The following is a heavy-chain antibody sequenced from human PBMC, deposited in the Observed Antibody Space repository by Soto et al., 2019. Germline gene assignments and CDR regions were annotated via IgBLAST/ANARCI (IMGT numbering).Heavy chain of an antibody. V-gene: IGHV3-23*01. CDR3: AKCMQVNWNYDAFHI. Sequence: GGSLRLSCTASGFTFSSYSMSWVRQAPGKGLEWVSHITASGGTTYYADSVKGRFTISRDSSRNTLYLRMNSLRAEDTALYYCAKCMQVNWNYDAFHIWGQGTMVTVSS. CDR1: GFTFSSYS. CDR2: ITASGGTT. J-gene: IGHJ3*02. D-gene: IGHD1-7*01.